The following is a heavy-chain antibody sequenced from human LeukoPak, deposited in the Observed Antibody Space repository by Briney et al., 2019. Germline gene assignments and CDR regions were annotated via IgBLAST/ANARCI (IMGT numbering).Heavy chain of an antibody. J-gene: IGHJ4*02. D-gene: IGHD1-26*01. CDR3: ARDRVDGGATSGY. Sequence: GGSLRLSCAASGFTFSSYAMSWVRQAPGKGLEWVSAISGSGGSTYYADSVKGRFTISRDNSKNTLYLQMNSLRAEDTAVYYCARDRVDGGATSGYWGQGTLVTVSS. CDR2: ISGSGGST. V-gene: IGHV3-23*01. CDR1: GFTFSSYA.